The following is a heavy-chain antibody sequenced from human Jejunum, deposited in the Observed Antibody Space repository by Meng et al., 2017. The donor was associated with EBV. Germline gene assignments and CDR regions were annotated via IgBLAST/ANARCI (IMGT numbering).Heavy chain of an antibody. D-gene: IGHD2/OR15-2a*01. CDR1: GGSINNKNW. CDR3: ARDSQYLARGYFDY. V-gene: IGHV4-4*02. CDR2: IDHTGTT. Sequence: QVQLQDAGPGLVQPSGTLSLTRTGSGGSINNKNWWHWVRQAPGKGLEWIGEIDHTGTTHYNPSLKSRVTISLGTSMNQFSLELTSPTPADTAVYYCARDSQYLARGYFDYWGQGALVTVSS. J-gene: IGHJ4*02.